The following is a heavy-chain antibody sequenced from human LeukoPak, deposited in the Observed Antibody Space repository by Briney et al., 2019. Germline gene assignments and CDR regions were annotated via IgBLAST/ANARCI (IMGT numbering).Heavy chain of an antibody. CDR2: ISSSGKA. CDR3: ARFKGGTGFDY. CDR1: GGSITSTDFD. J-gene: IGHJ4*02. Sequence: SETLSLTRAVSGGSITSTDFDWDWIRQPPGQGFEWIATISSSGKAYYYPSLMSRVTISVDTSKNQFSLDVTSVTAADTGLFYCARFKGGTGFDYWGRGILVIVS. V-gene: IGHV4-39*01. D-gene: IGHD1-26*01.